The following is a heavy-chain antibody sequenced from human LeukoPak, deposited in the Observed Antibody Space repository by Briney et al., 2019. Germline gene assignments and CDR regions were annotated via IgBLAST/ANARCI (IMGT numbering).Heavy chain of an antibody. J-gene: IGHJ4*02. V-gene: IGHV4-39*07. CDR1: GGSISSNSDY. D-gene: IGHD3-3*01. CDR3: ASWRGSLFDY. Sequence: SETLSLTCTVSGGSISSNSDYWAWVRQPPGKGLEWVGIIFYDGSTYYSSSLQRRLTISLDTSKNQFSLKLSSVTAADTAVYYCASWRGSLFDYWGQGTLVTVSS. CDR2: IFYDGST.